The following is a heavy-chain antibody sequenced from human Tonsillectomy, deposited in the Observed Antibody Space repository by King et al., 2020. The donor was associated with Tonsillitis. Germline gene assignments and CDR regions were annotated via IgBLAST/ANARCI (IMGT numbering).Heavy chain of an antibody. D-gene: IGHD1-26*01. Sequence: VQLVESGGGLVKPGGSLRLSCAASGFTFTSYTMNWVRQAPGKGLQWVSSISSSSTYIYYADSMKGRFTISRDNAKNSLYLQMNSLRAEDTAVYYCVSGGGGGATSSAYWGQGTLVTVSS. CDR1: GFTFTSYT. J-gene: IGHJ4*02. CDR2: ISSSSTYI. CDR3: VSGGGGGATSSAY. V-gene: IGHV3-21*01.